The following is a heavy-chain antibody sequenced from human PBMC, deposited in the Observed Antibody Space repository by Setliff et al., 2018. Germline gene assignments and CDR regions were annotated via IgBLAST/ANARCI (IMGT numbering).Heavy chain of an antibody. Sequence: SETLSLTCTVSGGSISSYYWSWIRQPAGKGLEWIGRIYTSGSTNYNPSLKSRVTMSVDTSKNQFSLKLSSVAAADTAVYYCARDSRGNPPNYMDVWGKGTTVTVSS. V-gene: IGHV4-4*07. CDR1: GGSISSYY. CDR2: IYTSGST. J-gene: IGHJ6*03. CDR3: ARDSRGNPPNYMDV.